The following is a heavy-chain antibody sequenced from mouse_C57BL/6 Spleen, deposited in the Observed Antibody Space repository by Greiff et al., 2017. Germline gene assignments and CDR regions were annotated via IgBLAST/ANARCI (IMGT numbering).Heavy chain of an antibody. CDR1: GYTFTDYY. D-gene: IGHD2-4*01. CDR3: ARPRDYDYPPFAY. Sequence: VQLQQSGPELVKPGASVKISCKASGYTFTDYYINWVKQRPGQGLEWIGWIFPGSGSTNYNEKFKGKATLTVDKSSSTAYMLLSSLTSEDSAVYFCARPRDYDYPPFAYWGQGTLVTVSA. CDR2: IFPGSGST. J-gene: IGHJ3*01. V-gene: IGHV1-75*01.